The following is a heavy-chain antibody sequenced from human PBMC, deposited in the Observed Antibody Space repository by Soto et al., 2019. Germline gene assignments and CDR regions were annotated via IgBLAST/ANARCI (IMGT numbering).Heavy chain of an antibody. J-gene: IGHJ1*01. V-gene: IGHV5-10-1*03. CDR3: ARLPTTVLIAF. D-gene: IGHD4-17*01. CDR1: GYSFTSYW. Sequence: EVKLVQSGAEVRRPGESLRISCETSGYSFTSYWINWVRQMPGKGLEWMGRIDPSDSYTEFNPSFQGHVTMSLDTSLSAAYLQWSSLKASDTAIYYCARLPTTVLIAFWGQGTLVTVSS. CDR2: IDPSDSYT.